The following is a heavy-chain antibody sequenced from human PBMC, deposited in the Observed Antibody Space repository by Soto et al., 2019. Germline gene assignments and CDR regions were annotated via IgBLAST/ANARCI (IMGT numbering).Heavy chain of an antibody. CDR3: AKLWELLPANFDY. Sequence: EVQLLESGGGLVQPGGSLRLSCAASGFTFSSYAMSWVRQAPGKGLEWVSAISGRGGSTYYADSVKGRFTISRDNXKNTLYLQMNSLRAEDTAVYYCAKLWELLPANFDYWGQGTLVTVSS. D-gene: IGHD1-26*01. CDR2: ISGRGGST. J-gene: IGHJ4*02. CDR1: GFTFSSYA. V-gene: IGHV3-23*01.